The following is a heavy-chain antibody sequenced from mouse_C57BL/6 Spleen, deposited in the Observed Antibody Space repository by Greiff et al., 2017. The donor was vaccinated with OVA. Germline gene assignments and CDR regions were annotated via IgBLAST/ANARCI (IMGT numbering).Heavy chain of an antibody. Sequence: QVQLQQSGAELARPGASVKLSCKASGYTFTSYGISWVKQRTGQGLEWIGEIYPRSGNTYYNEKFKGKATLTADKSSSTAYMELRSLTSEDSAVYCGARGGTTAQATNYAMDYWGQGTSVTVAS. V-gene: IGHV1-81*01. J-gene: IGHJ4*01. CDR1: GYTFTSYG. CDR3: ARGGTTAQATNYAMDY. CDR2: IYPRSGNT. D-gene: IGHD3-2*02.